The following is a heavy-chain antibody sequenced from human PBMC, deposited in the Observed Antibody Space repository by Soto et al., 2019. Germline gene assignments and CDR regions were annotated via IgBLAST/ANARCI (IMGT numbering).Heavy chain of an antibody. J-gene: IGHJ6*02. V-gene: IGHV3-30-3*01. D-gene: IGHD2-2*01. CDR3: ARDLGGKYQLLAPRDSYYGMDV. CDR1: GFTFSSYA. Sequence: PGGSLRLSCAASGFTFSSYAMHWVRQAPGKGLEWVAVISYDGSNKYYADSVKGRFTISRDNSKNTLYLQMNSLRAEDTAVYYCARDLGGKYQLLAPRDSYYGMDVWGQGTTVTVSS. CDR2: ISYDGSNK.